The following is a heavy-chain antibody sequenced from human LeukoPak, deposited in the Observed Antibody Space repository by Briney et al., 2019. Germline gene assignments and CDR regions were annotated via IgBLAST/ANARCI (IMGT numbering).Heavy chain of an antibody. CDR2: TIPILGIA. Sequence: ASAKVSCKASGGTFSSYAISWVRQAPGQGLEWMGRTIPILGIANYAQKFQGRVTITADKSTSTAYMELGSLRSEDTAVYYCAREEPDPTPMTWGQGTLVTVSS. D-gene: IGHD1-26*01. CDR3: AREEPDPTPMT. CDR1: GGTFSSYA. J-gene: IGHJ4*02. V-gene: IGHV1-69*04.